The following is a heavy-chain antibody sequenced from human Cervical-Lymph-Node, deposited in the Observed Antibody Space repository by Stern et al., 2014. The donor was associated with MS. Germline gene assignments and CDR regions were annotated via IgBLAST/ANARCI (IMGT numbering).Heavy chain of an antibody. V-gene: IGHV1-18*04. CDR1: GYTFTSYG. Sequence: VQLVESGAEVKKPGASVKVSCKASGYTFTSYGISWVRQAPGQGLEWMGWISPDNGNTHYAQSFQGRVTMTTDTSTSTAYMELRSLQSDDAAVYYCARDNVMLLWFAWFDPWGQGTLVTVSS. CDR3: ARDNVMLLWFAWFDP. CDR2: ISPDNGNT. J-gene: IGHJ5*02. D-gene: IGHD3-10*01.